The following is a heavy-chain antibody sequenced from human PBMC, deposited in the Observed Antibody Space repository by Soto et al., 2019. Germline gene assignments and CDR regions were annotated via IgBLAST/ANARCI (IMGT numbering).Heavy chain of an antibody. D-gene: IGHD2-8*01. Sequence: QVQVVESGGGVVQPGRSLRLSCVASGFSFNNYGMHWVRQAPGKGLEWVAVLWYDGRRKYYADSVKGRFTISRDTSMNTLYLQMNSLGAEDTAVYYCAREKDGNGPYNVFDYWGQGTLVTVSS. CDR2: LWYDGRRK. J-gene: IGHJ4*02. V-gene: IGHV3-33*01. CDR3: AREKDGNGPYNVFDY. CDR1: GFSFNNYG.